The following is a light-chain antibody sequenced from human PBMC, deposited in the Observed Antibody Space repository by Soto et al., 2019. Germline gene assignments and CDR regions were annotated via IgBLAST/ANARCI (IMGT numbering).Light chain of an antibody. V-gene: IGKV3-15*01. CDR3: KQSAKLLQT. Sequence: IGVTLSVVTLSIYTEERATLSCRASQSVSNNLAWYQQRPGQAPRLLIYGASSRASGIPARFSGSGSGTQFTLTITSLQAEDVAGYYCKQSAKLLQTFGQGGKVDIK. CDR2: GAS. J-gene: IGKJ1*01. CDR1: QSVSNN.